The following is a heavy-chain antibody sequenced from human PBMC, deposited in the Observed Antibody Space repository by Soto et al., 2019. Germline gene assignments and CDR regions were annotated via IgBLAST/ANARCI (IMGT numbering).Heavy chain of an antibody. D-gene: IGHD2-21*02. CDR3: ARDPYCGGDCYPTGYGYYYYGMDV. J-gene: IGHJ6*02. Sequence: PSETLSLTCTVSGGSISSGDYYWSWIRQPPGKGLEWIGYIYYSGGTYYNPSLKSRVTISVDTSKNQFSLKLSSVTAADTAVYYCARDPYCGGDCYPTGYGYYYYGMDVWGQGTTVTVSS. V-gene: IGHV4-30-4*01. CDR1: GGSISSGDYY. CDR2: IYYSGGT.